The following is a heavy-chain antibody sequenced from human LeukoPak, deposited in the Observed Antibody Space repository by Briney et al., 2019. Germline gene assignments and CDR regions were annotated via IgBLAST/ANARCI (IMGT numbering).Heavy chain of an antibody. CDR3: ARDYGDYSVDY. J-gene: IGHJ4*02. CDR2: IHKSGST. V-gene: IGHV4-61*02. CDR1: GGSISSVSHY. D-gene: IGHD4-17*01. Sequence: SETLSLTCTVSGGSISSVSHYWSWIRQPAGKGLEWIGRIHKSGSTNYNPSLKSRVTISVDTSKNQFSLRLSSVTAADTAAYYCARDYGDYSVDYWGQGTLVTVSS.